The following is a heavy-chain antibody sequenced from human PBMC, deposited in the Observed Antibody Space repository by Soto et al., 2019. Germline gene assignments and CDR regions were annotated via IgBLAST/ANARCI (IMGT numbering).Heavy chain of an antibody. Sequence: ASVKVSCKASGYTFNTYAITWVRQAPGQGLEWMGWISGYNGNTNYAQTPQGRGTMTTDTSTSTAYLELRSLRSDDTAVYYCARSVEYDDITYYYADFWGQGTLVTVSS. V-gene: IGHV1-18*01. CDR2: ISGYNGNT. CDR3: ARSVEYDDITYYYADF. D-gene: IGHD3-22*01. CDR1: GYTFNTYA. J-gene: IGHJ4*03.